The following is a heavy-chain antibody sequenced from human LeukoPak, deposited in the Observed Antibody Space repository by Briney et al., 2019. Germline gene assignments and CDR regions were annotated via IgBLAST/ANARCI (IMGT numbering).Heavy chain of an antibody. J-gene: IGHJ6*02. CDR1: GGSISSGGYY. V-gene: IGHV4-31*03. D-gene: IGHD3-10*01. CDR3: ASSIISNVLLWFGERNYYGMDV. Sequence: SETLSLTCTVSGGSISSGGYYWSWIRQHPGKGLEWIGYIYYSGSTYYNPSLKSRVTISVDTSKNQFSLKLSSVTAADTAVYYCASSIISNVLLWFGERNYYGMDVWGQGTTVTVSS. CDR2: IYYSGST.